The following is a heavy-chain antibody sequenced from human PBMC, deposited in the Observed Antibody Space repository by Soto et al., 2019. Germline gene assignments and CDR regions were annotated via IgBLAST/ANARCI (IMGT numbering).Heavy chain of an antibody. CDR3: ACIFSGGYGYGFYYYGMDV. CDR1: GGSISSGGYS. J-gene: IGHJ6*02. CDR2: IYHSGST. V-gene: IGHV4-30-2*03. Sequence: LSLTCAVSGGSISSGGYSWSWIRQPPGKGLEWIGYIYHSGSTYYNPSLKSRVTISVDTSKNQFSLKLSSVTAADTAVYYCACIFSGGYGYGFYYYGMDVWGQGTTVTVSS. D-gene: IGHD5-18*01.